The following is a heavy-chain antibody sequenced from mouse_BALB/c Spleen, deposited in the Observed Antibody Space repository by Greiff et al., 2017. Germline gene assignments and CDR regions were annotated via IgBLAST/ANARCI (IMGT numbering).Heavy chain of an antibody. CDR2: ISSGGST. V-gene: IGHV5-6-5*01. Sequence: EVQRVESGGGLVKPGGSLKLSCAASGFTFSSYAMSWVRQTPEKRLEWVASISSGGSTYYPDSVKGRFTISRDNARNILYLQMSSLRSEDTAMYYCASATATPAYWGQGTLVTVSA. CDR3: ASATATPAY. J-gene: IGHJ3*01. CDR1: GFTFSSYA. D-gene: IGHD1-2*01.